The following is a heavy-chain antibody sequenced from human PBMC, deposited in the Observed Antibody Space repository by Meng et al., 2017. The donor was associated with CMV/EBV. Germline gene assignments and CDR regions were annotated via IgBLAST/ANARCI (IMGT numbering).Heavy chain of an antibody. V-gene: IGHV1-69*02. CDR1: GGTFSSYT. D-gene: IGHD6-13*01. CDR3: ARSPTNQEDSSSWYSLIQDWFDP. CDR2: IIPILGIA. J-gene: IGHJ5*02. Sequence: SVKVSCKASGGTFSSYTISWVRQAPGQGLEWMGRIIPILGIANYAQKFQGRVTITADKSTSTAYMELSRLRSDDTAVYYCARSPTNQEDSSSWYSLIQDWFDPWGQGTLVTVSS.